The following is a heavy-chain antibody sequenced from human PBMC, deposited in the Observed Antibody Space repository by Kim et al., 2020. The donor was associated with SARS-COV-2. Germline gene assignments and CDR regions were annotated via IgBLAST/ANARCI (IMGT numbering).Heavy chain of an antibody. Sequence: GGSLRLSCAASGFTFSNAWMSWVRQAPGKGLEWVGRIKSKTDGGTTDYAAPVKGRFTISRDDSKNTLYLQMNSLKTEDTAVYYCTTDQRSWYGDFDYWGQGTLVTVSS. J-gene: IGHJ4*02. V-gene: IGHV3-15*01. CDR3: TTDQRSWYGDFDY. CDR1: GFTFSNAW. CDR2: IKSKTDGGTT. D-gene: IGHD6-13*01.